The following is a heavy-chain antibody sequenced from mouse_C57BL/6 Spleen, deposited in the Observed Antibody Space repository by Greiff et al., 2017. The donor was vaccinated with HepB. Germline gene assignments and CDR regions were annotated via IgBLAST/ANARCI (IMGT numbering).Heavy chain of an antibody. CDR1: GYSITSGYY. V-gene: IGHV3-6*01. D-gene: IGHD2-3*01. CDR2: ISYDGSN. J-gene: IGHJ4*01. Sequence: EVHLVESGPGLVKPSQSLSLTCSVTGYSITSGYYWNWIRQFPGNKLEWMGYISYDGSNNYNPSLKNRISITRDTSKNQFFLKLNSVTTEDTATYYCARENDGYPWDYWGQGTSVTVSS. CDR3: ARENDGYPWDY.